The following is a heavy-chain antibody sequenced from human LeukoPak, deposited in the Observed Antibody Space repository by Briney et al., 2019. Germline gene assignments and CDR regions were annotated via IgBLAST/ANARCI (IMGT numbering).Heavy chain of an antibody. CDR2: IIPIFGTA. J-gene: IGHJ4*02. D-gene: IGHD3-22*01. Sequence: GASVKVSCKASGGTFSSYAISWVRQAPGQGLEWMGGIIPIFGTANYAQKFQGRVTITTDESTSTAYMELSSLRSEDTAVYYCASTTYYDSSGYYRRPYFDYWGQGTLVTVSS. V-gene: IGHV1-69*05. CDR3: ASTTYYDSSGYYRRPYFDY. CDR1: GGTFSSYA.